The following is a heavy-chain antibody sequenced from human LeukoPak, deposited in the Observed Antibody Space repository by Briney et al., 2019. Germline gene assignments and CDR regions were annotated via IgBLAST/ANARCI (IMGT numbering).Heavy chain of an antibody. V-gene: IGHV4-34*01. CDR1: GGSFSGYY. D-gene: IGHD4-17*01. Sequence: SETLSLTCAVYGGSFSGYYWSWIRQPPGKGLEWIGGINHSGSTNYNPSLKSRVTISVDTSKNQFSLKLSSVTAADTAVYYCAKGDYQGYFDLWGRGTLVTVSS. CDR3: AKGDYQGYFDL. J-gene: IGHJ2*01. CDR2: INHSGST.